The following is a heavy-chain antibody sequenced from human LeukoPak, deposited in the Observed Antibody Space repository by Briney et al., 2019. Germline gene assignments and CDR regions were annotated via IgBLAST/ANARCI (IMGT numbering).Heavy chain of an antibody. V-gene: IGHV4-39*01. CDR1: GGSISSSSYY. D-gene: IGHD3-9*01. CDR2: IYYSGST. J-gene: IGHJ4*02. Sequence: SETLSLTCTVSGGSISSSSYYWGWIRQPPGKGLEWIGSIYYSGSTYYNPSLKSRVTISVDTSKNQFSLKLSSVTAADTAVYYCASQYYDILTGYYIGVRFPDYWGQGTLVTVSS. CDR3: ASQYYDILTGYYIGVRFPDY.